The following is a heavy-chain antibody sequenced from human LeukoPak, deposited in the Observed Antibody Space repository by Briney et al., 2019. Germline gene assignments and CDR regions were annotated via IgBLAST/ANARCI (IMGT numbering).Heavy chain of an antibody. D-gene: IGHD6-19*01. CDR3: ATDLKKGDSGCFDY. V-gene: IGHV7-4-1*02. CDR1: GYTFTSSA. CDR2: INTNTGNP. J-gene: IGHJ4*02. Sequence: ASVTVSCKASGYTFTSSALNRVRQAPGQGLEWMGWINTNTGNPTYAQGFTGRFVFSLDTSVSTAYLQISSLKAEDTAVYYCATDLKKGDSGCFDYWGQGTLVTVSS.